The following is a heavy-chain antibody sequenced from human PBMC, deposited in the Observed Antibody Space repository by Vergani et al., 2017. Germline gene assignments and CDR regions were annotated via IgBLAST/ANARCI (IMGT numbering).Heavy chain of an antibody. Sequence: EVQLVESGGGLVKPGGSLRLSCAASGFTFSNAWMSWVRQAPGKGLEWVGRIKSKTDGGTTDYAAPVKGRFTISRDDSKNTLYLQMNSLKTEDTAVYYCTTASIAARRGYYYYYGMDVWGQGTTVTVSS. D-gene: IGHD6-6*01. CDR1: GFTFSNAW. CDR2: IKSKTDGGTT. V-gene: IGHV3-15*01. CDR3: TTASIAARRGYYYYYGMDV. J-gene: IGHJ6*02.